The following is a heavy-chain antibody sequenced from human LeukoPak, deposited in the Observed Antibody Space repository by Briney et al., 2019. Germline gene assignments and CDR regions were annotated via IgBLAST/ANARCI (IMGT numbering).Heavy chain of an antibody. Sequence: GGSLRLSCAASGFTFSSYGMHWVRQAPGKGLEWVAVIWYDGSNKYYVDSVKGRFTISRDNSKNTLYLQMNSLRAEDTAVYYCARDKGTVTLYYYYGMDVWGQGTTVTVSS. CDR2: IWYDGSNK. V-gene: IGHV3-33*01. D-gene: IGHD4-17*01. J-gene: IGHJ6*02. CDR1: GFTFSSYG. CDR3: ARDKGTVTLYYYYGMDV.